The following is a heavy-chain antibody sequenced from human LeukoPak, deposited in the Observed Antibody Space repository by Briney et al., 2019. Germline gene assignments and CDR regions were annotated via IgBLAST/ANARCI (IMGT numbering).Heavy chain of an antibody. Sequence: PGGSLRLSYAASGFTFSSYDMHWVRQATGKGLEWVSAIGTAGDTYYPGSVKGRFTISRENAKNSLYLQMNSLRAGDTAVYYCARESPQYSSSWSPGVFDYYYMDVWGKGTTVTISS. CDR1: GFTFSSYD. V-gene: IGHV3-13*01. CDR2: IGTAGDT. J-gene: IGHJ6*03. D-gene: IGHD6-13*01. CDR3: ARESPQYSSSWSPGVFDYYYMDV.